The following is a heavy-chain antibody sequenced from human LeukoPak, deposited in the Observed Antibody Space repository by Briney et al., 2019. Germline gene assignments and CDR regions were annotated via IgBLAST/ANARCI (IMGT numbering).Heavy chain of an antibody. V-gene: IGHV4-30-2*01. D-gene: IGHD6-25*01. CDR2: IYHSGST. Sequence: SETLSLTCTVSGGSISSGGYYWSWIRQPPGKGLEWIGYIYHSGSTYYNPSLKSRVTISVDRSKNQFSLKLSSVTAADTAVYYGARFEIAALWFDPWGQGTLVTVSS. J-gene: IGHJ5*02. CDR3: ARFEIAALWFDP. CDR1: GGSISSGGYY.